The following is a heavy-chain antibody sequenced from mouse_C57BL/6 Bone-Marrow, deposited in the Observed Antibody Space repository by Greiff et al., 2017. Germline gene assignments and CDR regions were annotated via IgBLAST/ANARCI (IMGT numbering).Heavy chain of an antibody. V-gene: IGHV1-52*01. J-gene: IGHJ4*01. CDR3: ARGGYGNYVSYYYAMDY. Sequence: QVQLQQSGAELVRPGSSVKLSCKASGYTFTSYWMHWVKQRPIQGLEWIGNIDPSDSETHYNQQFKDKATLTVDKSSSTAYMQLSSLTSEDSAVYYCARGGYGNYVSYYYAMDYWGQGTSVTVSS. CDR2: IDPSDSET. D-gene: IGHD2-1*01. CDR1: GYTFTSYW.